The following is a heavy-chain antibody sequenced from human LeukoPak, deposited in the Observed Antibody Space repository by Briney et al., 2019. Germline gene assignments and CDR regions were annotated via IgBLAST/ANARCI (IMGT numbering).Heavy chain of an antibody. J-gene: IGHJ5*02. Sequence: GGSLRLSCAASGFTFSGYSMNWVRQAPGKGLEWISYILTTGDTTNYADSVKGRFTISRDSSKNTLYLQMNSLRSEDTAIYSCAKDLTFGDGGWEFVPWGQGTLVTVSS. D-gene: IGHD4-17*01. CDR3: AKDLTFGDGGWEFVP. V-gene: IGHV3-48*01. CDR2: ILTTGDTT. CDR1: GFTFSGYS.